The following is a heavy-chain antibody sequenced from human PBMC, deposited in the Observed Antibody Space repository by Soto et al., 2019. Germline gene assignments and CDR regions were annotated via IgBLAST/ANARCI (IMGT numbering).Heavy chain of an antibody. CDR2: IYYSGST. Sequence: SETLSLTCTVSGGSISSSSYYWGWIRQPPGKGLEWIGSIYYSGSTYYNPSLKSRVTISVDTSKNQFSLKLSSVTAADTAVYYCARHTYYYDSRGNGRFDPWGQGTLVTVSS. J-gene: IGHJ5*02. V-gene: IGHV4-39*01. D-gene: IGHD3-22*01. CDR3: ARHTYYYDSRGNGRFDP. CDR1: GGSISSSSYY.